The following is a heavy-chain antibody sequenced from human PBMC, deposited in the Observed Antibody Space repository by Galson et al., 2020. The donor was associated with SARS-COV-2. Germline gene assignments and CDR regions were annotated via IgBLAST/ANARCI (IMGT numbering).Heavy chain of an antibody. CDR2: ISWNSGSI. CDR1: GFTFDDYA. D-gene: IGHD3-22*01. CDR3: AKSVEYYDSSGYYNGYYYGMDV. Sequence: GGSLRLSCAASGFTFDDYAMHWVRQAPGKGLEWVSGISWNSGSIGYADSVKGRFTISRDNAKNSLYLQMNSLRAEDTALYYCAKSVEYYDSSGYYNGYYYGMDVWGQGTTVTVSS. J-gene: IGHJ6*02. V-gene: IGHV3-9*01.